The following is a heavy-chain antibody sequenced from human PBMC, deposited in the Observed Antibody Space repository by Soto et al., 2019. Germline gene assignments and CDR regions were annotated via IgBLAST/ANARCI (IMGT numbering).Heavy chain of an antibody. D-gene: IGHD6-13*01. V-gene: IGHV4-59*08. J-gene: IGHJ5*02. CDR2: IYYSGST. CDR3: ARTTHIAAAGTDWFDP. CDR1: GGSISSYY. Sequence: SETLSLTCTVSGGSISSYYWSWIRQPPGKGLEWIGYIYYSGSTNYNPSLKSRVTISVDTSKNQFSLKLSSVTAADTAVYYCARTTHIAAAGTDWFDPWGQGTLVTVS.